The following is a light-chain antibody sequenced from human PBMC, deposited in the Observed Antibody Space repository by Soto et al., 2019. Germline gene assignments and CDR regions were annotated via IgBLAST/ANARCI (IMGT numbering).Light chain of an antibody. V-gene: IGLV2-18*02. CDR2: EVS. J-gene: IGLJ1*01. Sequence: QSVLTQPPSVSGSPGQSVTISCTGTSSDVGSYNRVSWYQQPPGTAPKLMIYEVSNRPSGVPDRFSGSKSGNTASLTISGLQAEDEADYYRNSYTSSSTYVFGTGTKVTV. CDR3: NSYTSSSTYV. CDR1: SSDVGSYNR.